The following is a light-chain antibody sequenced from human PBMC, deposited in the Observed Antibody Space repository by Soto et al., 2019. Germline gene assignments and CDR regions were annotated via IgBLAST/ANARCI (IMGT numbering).Light chain of an antibody. J-gene: IGLJ1*01. V-gene: IGLV2-14*01. CDR3: SSYSSSSTV. CDR1: SSDVGSYNY. Sequence: QSVLTQPASVSGSPGQSITISCTGTSSDVGSYNYVSWYQQYPGKVPKLMIYEVSTRPSGVSSRFSGSKSGNTASLTISGLQAEDEADYYCSSYSSSSTVFGSGTKVTVI. CDR2: EVS.